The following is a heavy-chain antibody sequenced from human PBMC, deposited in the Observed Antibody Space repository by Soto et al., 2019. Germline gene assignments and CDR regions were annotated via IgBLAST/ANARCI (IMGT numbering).Heavy chain of an antibody. CDR3: ARSITMIVVEGPWFDP. Sequence: PSETLSLTCTVSGGSISSSSNHWGWIRQPPGKGLEWIGNIYYSENTYYNPSLKSRVTISVDTSKNQFSLKLSSVTAADTAVYYCARSITMIVVEGPWFDPWGQGTLVTVSS. CDR2: IYYSENT. V-gene: IGHV4-39*07. D-gene: IGHD3-22*01. CDR1: GGSISSSSNH. J-gene: IGHJ5*02.